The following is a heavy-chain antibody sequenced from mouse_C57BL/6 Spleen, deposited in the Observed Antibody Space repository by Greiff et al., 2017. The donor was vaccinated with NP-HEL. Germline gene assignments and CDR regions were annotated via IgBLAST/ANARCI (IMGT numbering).Heavy chain of an antibody. CDR1: GYTFTGYR. J-gene: IGHJ2*01. Sequence: VQLQQSGADLMKPGASVKLSCKATGYTFTGYRIVWVKQRPGHGLEWIGDILPGSGCTNYNEKFKGKVTFTADTSSNTAYMQLSSLTTEDTAIYYCAREEGADYWGRGTTLTVSS. V-gene: IGHV1-9*01. CDR3: AREEGADY. CDR2: ILPGSGCT.